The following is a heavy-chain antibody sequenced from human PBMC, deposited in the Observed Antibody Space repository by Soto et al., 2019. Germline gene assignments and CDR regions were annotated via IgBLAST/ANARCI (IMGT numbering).Heavy chain of an antibody. Sequence: SVKVSCKASGGTFSSYAISWVRQAPGQGLGWMGGIIPIFGTANYAQKFQGRVTITADESTSTAYMELSSLRSEDTAVYYCASLPQGSGYYYFDYWGQGTLVTVSS. CDR1: GGTFSSYA. J-gene: IGHJ4*02. V-gene: IGHV1-69*13. CDR3: ASLPQGSGYYYFDY. CDR2: IIPIFGTA. D-gene: IGHD3-22*01.